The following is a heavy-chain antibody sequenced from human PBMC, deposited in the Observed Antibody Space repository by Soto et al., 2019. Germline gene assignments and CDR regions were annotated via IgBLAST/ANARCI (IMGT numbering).Heavy chain of an antibody. CDR2: IYYSGST. V-gene: IGHV4-59*08. CDR3: ARNYGPGYTFDY. D-gene: IGHD3-10*01. J-gene: IGHJ4*02. Sequence: PSETLSLTCTVPGGSISSYDWSWIRQPPGKGLEWIGYIYYSGSTHYNPSLKSRVTISVDTSKNQFSLKLSSVTAADTAVYYCARNYGPGYTFDYWGQGTLVTVS. CDR1: GGSISSYD.